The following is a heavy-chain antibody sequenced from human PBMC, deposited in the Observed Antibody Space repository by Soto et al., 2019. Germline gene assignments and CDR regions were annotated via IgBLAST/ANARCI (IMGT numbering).Heavy chain of an antibody. CDR1: GDSVTNYF. CDR2: MYHGGRT. D-gene: IGHD2-8*01. J-gene: IGHJ4*02. CDR3: ARDPGYCTNGVCPIFDF. V-gene: IGHV4-59*02. Sequence: QVHLRESGPGLVKSSETLSLTCTVSGDSVTNYFWSWMRQPPGKGLEWIGHMYHGGRTNYSPSLKRRVTMSLASSKNQFSLNLSSVTAADTAVYFCARDPGYCTNGVCPIFDFSGQGVLVAVSS.